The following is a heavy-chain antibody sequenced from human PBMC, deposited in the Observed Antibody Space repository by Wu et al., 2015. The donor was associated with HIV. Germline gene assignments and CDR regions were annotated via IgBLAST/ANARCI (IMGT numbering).Heavy chain of an antibody. J-gene: IGHJ6*02. Sequence: QDLLVQSGAEVKKPGASVRVACKVFGYSLTDLSMHWVRQAPGKGLEWMGGFDPRNGKTIYAQKFQGRVTMTRNTSISTAYMELSSLRSEDTAVYYCARMIKYYYDHERNYYYCGVDVWGQGTTVTVSS. D-gene: IGHD3-22*01. CDR2: FDPRNGKT. CDR3: ARMIKYYYDHERNYYYCGVDV. CDR1: GYSLTDLS. V-gene: IGHV1-24*01.